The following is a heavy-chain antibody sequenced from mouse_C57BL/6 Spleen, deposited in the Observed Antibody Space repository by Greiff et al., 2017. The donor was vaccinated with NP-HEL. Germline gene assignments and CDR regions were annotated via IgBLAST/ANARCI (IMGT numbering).Heavy chain of an antibody. V-gene: IGHV1-15*01. J-gene: IGHJ2*01. D-gene: IGHD1-1*01. CDR3: TRSGYYGD. CDR2: IDPETGGT. Sequence: VQLKQSGAELVRPGASVTLSCKASGYTFTDYEMHWVKQTPVHGLEWIGAIDPETGGTAYNQKFKGKAILTADKSSSTAYMELRSLTSEDSAVYYCTRSGYYGDWGQGTTLTVSS. CDR1: GYTFTDYE.